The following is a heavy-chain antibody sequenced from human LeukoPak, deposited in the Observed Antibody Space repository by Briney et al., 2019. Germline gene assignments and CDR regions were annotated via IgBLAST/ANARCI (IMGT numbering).Heavy chain of an antibody. CDR3: AKGSSGSYDPIFDY. J-gene: IGHJ4*02. Sequence: GGSLRLSCAASGFTFSSYSMNWVRQAPGKGAGVGLILEWVSSISSSSSYIYYADSVKGRFTISRDNAKNSLYLQMNSLRAEDTALYYCAKGSSGSYDPIFDYWGQGTLVTVSS. CDR2: ISSSSSYI. CDR1: GFTFSSYS. D-gene: IGHD1-26*01. V-gene: IGHV3-21*04.